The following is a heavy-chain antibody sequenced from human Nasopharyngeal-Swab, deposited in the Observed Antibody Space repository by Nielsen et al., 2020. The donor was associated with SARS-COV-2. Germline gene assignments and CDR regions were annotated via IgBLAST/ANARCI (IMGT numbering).Heavy chain of an antibody. V-gene: IGHV4-59*02. CDR1: GVSGIRQD. CDR3: AKEGATGWFDP. J-gene: IGHJ5*02. CDR2: IAHNSGT. Sequence: SDTLALTCTAAGVSGIRQDGSWFRQSPGKGLERIGYIAHNSGTIYNPSLKSRVTRCMNTCKNQFSLRLTCVTAGDTAVYYCAKEGATGWFDPCGQETLVTVSS.